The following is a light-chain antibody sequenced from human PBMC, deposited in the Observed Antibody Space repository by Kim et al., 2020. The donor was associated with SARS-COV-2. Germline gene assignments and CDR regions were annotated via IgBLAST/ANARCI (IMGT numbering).Light chain of an antibody. CDR3: QQSISFPLT. J-gene: IGKJ4*01. CDR2: GAS. V-gene: IGKV1-12*01. CDR1: QVISTW. Sequence: AAFGARGPITCRASQVISTWLAWYQQSPANAPKLLIDGASAWQSGVPSRFSGSRSDTDFTLSISSLQPEDVATYYGQQSISFPLTCGGGTKLEI.